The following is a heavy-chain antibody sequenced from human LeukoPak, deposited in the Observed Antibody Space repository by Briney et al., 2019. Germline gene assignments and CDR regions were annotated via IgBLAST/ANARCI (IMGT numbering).Heavy chain of an antibody. J-gene: IGHJ6*03. Sequence: PGGSLRLSCVASGFTFSSYEMNWVRQAPGKGLEWVANIKQDGSEKYYVDSVKGRFTISRDNAKNSLYLQMNSLRAEDTAVYYCARLTTGYCSGGSCYSYYMDVWGKGTTVTISS. V-gene: IGHV3-7*01. D-gene: IGHD2-15*01. CDR3: ARLTTGYCSGGSCYSYYMDV. CDR1: GFTFSSYE. CDR2: IKQDGSEK.